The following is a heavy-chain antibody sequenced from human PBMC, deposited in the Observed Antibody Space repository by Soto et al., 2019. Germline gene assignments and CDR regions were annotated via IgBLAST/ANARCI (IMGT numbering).Heavy chain of an antibody. CDR3: ARGAGDMVRGLSP. Sequence: EVQLVESGGGLVKPGGSLRLSCAASGFTFSSYSMNWVRQAPGKGLEWVSSISSSSSYIYYADSVKGRFTISRDNAKNSLYLQMNSLRAEDTAVYYCARGAGDMVRGLSPWGQGTLVTVSS. CDR1: GFTFSSYS. J-gene: IGHJ5*02. D-gene: IGHD3-10*01. CDR2: ISSSSSYI. V-gene: IGHV3-21*01.